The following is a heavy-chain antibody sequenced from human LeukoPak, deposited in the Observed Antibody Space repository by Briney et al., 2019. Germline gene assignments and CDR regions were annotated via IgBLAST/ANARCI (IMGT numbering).Heavy chain of an antibody. CDR2: INPNNGGT. D-gene: IGHD3-22*01. CDR3: AGEDNSSGYRPFDI. Sequence: ASVKDSCKASGYTFTGYYIHWVRQAPGQGLEWMGRINPNNGGTNYAQKFQGRVTMTRDMSMSTADMELSRLRSVDTAVYYCAGEDNSSGYRPFDIWGQGTMVTVPS. J-gene: IGHJ3*02. V-gene: IGHV1-2*06. CDR1: GYTFTGYY.